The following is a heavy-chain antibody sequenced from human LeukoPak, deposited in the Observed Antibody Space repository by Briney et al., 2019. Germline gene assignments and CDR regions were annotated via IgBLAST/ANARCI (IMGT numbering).Heavy chain of an antibody. Sequence: GASVRVSCKASGYTFTDDGISWVRQGPGQGLEWVGWIGPYNGDTKYADKVLGRVTMSADISTTTAYMELRSLRSDDTAVYYCARIQVNWFGEVTSLSPPNYGMDVWGQGTTVIVSS. CDR1: GYTFTDDG. CDR3: ARIQVNWFGEVTSLSPPNYGMDV. D-gene: IGHD3-10*01. J-gene: IGHJ6*02. V-gene: IGHV1-18*01. CDR2: IGPYNGDT.